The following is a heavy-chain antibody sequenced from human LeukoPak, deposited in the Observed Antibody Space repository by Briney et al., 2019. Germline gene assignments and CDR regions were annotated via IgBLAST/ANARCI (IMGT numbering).Heavy chain of an antibody. CDR2: MNPNSGGT. V-gene: IGHV1-2*02. CDR3: ARAGVTYYYGSGSSLFDY. Sequence: ASVKVSCKASGYTFTSYDINWVRQATGQGLEWMGWMNPNSGGTNYAQKFQGRVTMTRDTSISTAYMELSRLRSDDTAVYYCARAGVTYYYGSGSSLFDYWGQGTLVTVSS. D-gene: IGHD3-10*01. CDR1: GYTFTSYD. J-gene: IGHJ4*02.